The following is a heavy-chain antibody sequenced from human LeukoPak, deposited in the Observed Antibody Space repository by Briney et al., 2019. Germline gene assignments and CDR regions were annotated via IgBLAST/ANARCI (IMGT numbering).Heavy chain of an antibody. Sequence: PGGSLRLSCAASGFTVSSNYLTWVRQAPGKGLEWVSVIYSGGTTYYADSVKGRFTISRDNSQNTLYLQMDSLRAEDTAVYYCARDPNYWGQGTLVTVSS. CDR3: ARDPNY. V-gene: IGHV3-66*01. CDR2: IYSGGTT. CDR1: GFTVSSNY. J-gene: IGHJ4*02.